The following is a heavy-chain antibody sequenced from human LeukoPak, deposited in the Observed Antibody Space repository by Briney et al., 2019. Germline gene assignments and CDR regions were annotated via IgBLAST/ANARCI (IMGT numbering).Heavy chain of an antibody. CDR3: AASVVGPPLNYGMDV. CDR1: GFTVSSNY. V-gene: IGHV3-53*01. D-gene: IGHD2-2*01. Sequence: GGSLRLSCAASGFTVSSNYMSWVRQAPGKGLEWVSVIYSGGSTYYADSVKGRFTISRDNSKNTLYLQMNSLRAEDTAVYYCAASVVGPPLNYGMDVWGQGTTVTVSS. J-gene: IGHJ6*02. CDR2: IYSGGST.